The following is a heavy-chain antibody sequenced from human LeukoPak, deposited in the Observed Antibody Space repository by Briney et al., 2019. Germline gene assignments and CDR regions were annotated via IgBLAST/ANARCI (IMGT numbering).Heavy chain of an antibody. CDR3: ARRWYHAYCDY. CDR1: GGSISSGSYY. J-gene: IGHJ4*02. D-gene: IGHD2-15*01. CDR2: IDYSGST. V-gene: IGHV4-61*01. Sequence: SETLSLTCTVSGGSISSGSYYWNWIRQPPGKGLEWIGCIDYSGSTYYNPSLKSRVTVSADTSKNQFSLKLTSVTAADTAVYYCARRWYHAYCDYWGQGSLVTVSS.